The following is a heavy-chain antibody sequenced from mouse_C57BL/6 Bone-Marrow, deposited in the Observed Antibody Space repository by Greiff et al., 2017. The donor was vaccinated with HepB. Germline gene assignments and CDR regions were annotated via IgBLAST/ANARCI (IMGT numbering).Heavy chain of an antibody. D-gene: IGHD4-1*01. V-gene: IGHV1-64*01. J-gene: IGHJ3*01. Sequence: QVQLQQPGAELVKPGASVKLSCKASGYTFTSYWMHWVKQRPGQGLEWIGMIHPTSGSTNYNEKFKSKATLTVDKSSSTAYMQLSSLTSEDSAVYYCASLGAAWFAYWGQGTLVTVSA. CDR2: IHPTSGST. CDR1: GYTFTSYW. CDR3: ASLGAAWFAY.